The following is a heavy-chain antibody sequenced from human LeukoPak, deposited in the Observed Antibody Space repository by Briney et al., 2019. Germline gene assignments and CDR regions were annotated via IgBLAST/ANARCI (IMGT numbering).Heavy chain of an antibody. Sequence: PSETLSLTCTVSGGSISSSSYYWGWIRQPPGKGLEWVGSIYYSGSTYYNPSLKSRVTISVDTSKNQFSLKLSSVTAADTAVYYCAGITMIVVVTLYYFDYWGQGTLVTVSS. J-gene: IGHJ4*02. CDR3: AGITMIVVVTLYYFDY. D-gene: IGHD3-22*01. CDR1: GGSISSSSYY. CDR2: IYYSGST. V-gene: IGHV4-39*01.